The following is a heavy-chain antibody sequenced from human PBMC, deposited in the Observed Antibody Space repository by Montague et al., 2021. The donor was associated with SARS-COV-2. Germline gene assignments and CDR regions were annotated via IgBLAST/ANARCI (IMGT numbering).Heavy chain of an antibody. D-gene: IGHD2-15*01. V-gene: IGHV4-59*01. Sequence: SETLSLTCTVSGGSTSSYYWSWIRQPPGKGLEWIGYIYYSGSTNXNPSLKSRVTISVDTSKNQFSLKLSSVTAADTAVYYCARRSLGYCRGGSCYSAFDPWGQGTLVTVSS. CDR3: ARRSLGYCRGGSCYSAFDP. CDR1: GGSTSSYY. J-gene: IGHJ5*02. CDR2: IYYSGST.